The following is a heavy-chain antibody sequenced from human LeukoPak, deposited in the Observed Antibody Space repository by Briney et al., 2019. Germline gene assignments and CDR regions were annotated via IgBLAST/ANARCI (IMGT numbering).Heavy chain of an antibody. J-gene: IGHJ4*02. CDR1: GGSISGRY. CDR2: ISYSGST. V-gene: IGHV4-59*11. CDR3: ARLYSSSLGRVFDY. D-gene: IGHD6-13*01. Sequence: SETLSLTCTVSGGSISGRYWGWIRQPPGKGLEWIGYISYSGSTNYNPSLKSRVTISVDTSKNQFSLKLSSVTAADTAIYYCARLYSSSLGRVFDYWGQGTLVTVSS.